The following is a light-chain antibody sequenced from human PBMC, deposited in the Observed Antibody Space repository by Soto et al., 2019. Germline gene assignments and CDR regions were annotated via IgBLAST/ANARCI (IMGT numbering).Light chain of an antibody. J-gene: IGKJ4*01. CDR1: QSVTYN. V-gene: IGKV3-15*01. CDR3: QQYNDWPLT. CDR2: GAS. Sequence: EVVMTQSPATLSVSPGERATLSCRASQSVTYNLAWYQQKPGQAPRLLIYGASTRATGIPARFSGSGSGTEFTLTISSLQSEDFAAYYCQQYNDWPLTFGGGTKVGIK.